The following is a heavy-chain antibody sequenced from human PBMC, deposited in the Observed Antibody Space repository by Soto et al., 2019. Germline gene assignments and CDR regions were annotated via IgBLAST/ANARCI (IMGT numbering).Heavy chain of an antibody. V-gene: IGHV1-2*04. Sequence: ASVKVSCKASGYTFTGYYMHWVRQAPGQGLEWMGWINPNSGGTNYAQKFQGWVTMTRDTSISTAYMELSRLRADDPAVYYGAGRLPGGGMDAFDIWGQGTMVTVSS. CDR1: GYTFTGYY. J-gene: IGHJ3*02. D-gene: IGHD3-16*01. CDR2: INPNSGGT. CDR3: AGRLPGGGMDAFDI.